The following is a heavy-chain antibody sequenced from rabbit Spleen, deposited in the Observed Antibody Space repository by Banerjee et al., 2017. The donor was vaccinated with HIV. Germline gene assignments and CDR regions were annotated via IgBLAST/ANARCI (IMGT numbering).Heavy chain of an antibody. CDR2: IDPVFGST. D-gene: IGHD6-1*01. V-gene: IGHV1S7*01. J-gene: IGHJ4*01. Sequence: QLKETGGGLVQPGGSLTLSCKASGFDFSSFYLSWVRQAPGKGLEWIGYIDPVFGSTYYASWVNGRFTISSHNAQNTLYLQLNSLTAADTATYFCARGPPYAGYAGYGYVYLNLWGPGTLGTVS. CDR3: ARGPPYAGYAGYGYVYLNL. CDR1: GFDFSSFY.